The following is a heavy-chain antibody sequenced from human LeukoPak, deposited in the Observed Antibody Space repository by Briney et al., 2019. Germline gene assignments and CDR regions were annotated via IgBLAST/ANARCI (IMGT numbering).Heavy chain of an antibody. V-gene: IGHV4-61*02. CDR1: GGSISSGDYY. D-gene: IGHD3-3*01. CDR2: IYTSGST. J-gene: IGHJ3*02. CDR3: ARDSSAPYYDFWSGSGRHAFDI. Sequence: SQTLSLTCTVSGGSISSGDYYWSWIRQPAGKGLEWIGRIYTSGSTNYNPSLKSRVTISVDTSKNQFSLKLSSVTAADTAVYYCARDSSAPYYDFWSGSGRHAFDIWGQGTMVTVSS.